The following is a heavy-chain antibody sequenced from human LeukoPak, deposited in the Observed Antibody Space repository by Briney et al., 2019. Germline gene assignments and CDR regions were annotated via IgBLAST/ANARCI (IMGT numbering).Heavy chain of an antibody. CDR2: ISSSGGST. V-gene: IGHV3-23*01. Sequence: PGGSLRLSCAASGFTFSSYAMSWVRQAPGKGLEWVSAISSSGGSTYHADSVKGRFTISRGNSKNTLYLQMNSLRAEDTAVYYCAKLFGIVGATHFDYWGQGTLVTVSS. D-gene: IGHD1-26*01. J-gene: IGHJ4*02. CDR1: GFTFSSYA. CDR3: AKLFGIVGATHFDY.